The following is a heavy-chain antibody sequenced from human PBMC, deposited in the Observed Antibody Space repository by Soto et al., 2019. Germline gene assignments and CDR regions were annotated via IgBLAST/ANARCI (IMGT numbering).Heavy chain of an antibody. D-gene: IGHD5-12*01. Sequence: ASVKVSCKASGYKFSSYAIHWVRQAPGQRLEWMGWINVGNGNTKYSQKFHDRVTIIRDTSADTAYMEVRSLRPDDTAVYYCARNVPVFSGNALNWFDSWGQGTLVTVS. CDR1: GYKFSSYA. V-gene: IGHV1-3*01. CDR2: INVGNGNT. CDR3: ARNVPVFSGNALNWFDS. J-gene: IGHJ5*01.